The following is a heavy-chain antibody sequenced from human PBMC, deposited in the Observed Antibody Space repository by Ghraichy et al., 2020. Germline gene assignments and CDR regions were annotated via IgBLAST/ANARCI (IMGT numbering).Heavy chain of an antibody. CDR1: GGSISSSSYY. CDR2: IYYSGST. V-gene: IGHV4-39*01. Sequence: SETLSLTCTVSGGSISSSSYYWGWIRQPPGKGLEWIGSIYYSGSTYYNPSLKGRVTISVDTSKNQFSPKLSSVTAADTAVYYCARHGDGYSYVGDGCDPWGQGALVAVSA. D-gene: IGHD5-18*01. CDR3: ARHGDGYSYVGDGCDP. J-gene: IGHJ5*02.